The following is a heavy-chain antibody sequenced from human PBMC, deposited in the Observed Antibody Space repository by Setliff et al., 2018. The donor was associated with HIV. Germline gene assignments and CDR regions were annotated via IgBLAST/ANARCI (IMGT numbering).Heavy chain of an antibody. Sequence: ASVKVSCKASGYTFTTYGVNWVRQAPGQGLEWMGGIIPVFRTANYARKFQGRVTVTRDTSINTAYMELSSLRYDDTAIYYCARSPDPYSGTTDYWGQGTLVTVSS. D-gene: IGHD1-26*01. V-gene: IGHV1-2*02. CDR3: ARSPDPYSGTTDY. CDR1: GYTFTTYG. J-gene: IGHJ4*02. CDR2: IIPVFRTA.